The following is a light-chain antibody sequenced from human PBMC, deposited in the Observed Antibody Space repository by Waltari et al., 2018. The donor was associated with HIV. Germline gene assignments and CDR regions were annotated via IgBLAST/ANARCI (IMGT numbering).Light chain of an antibody. V-gene: IGKV3-15*01. Sequence: EIVLTQSPATLSVSPGERATLSCRTSQNVRGALAWYQQKPGQAPRLLIFDATTRATGAPPRCSGSGSCTAFTLTISSLQSEDSAVYYCQQYNNWPPYTFGQGTKLEIK. J-gene: IGKJ2*01. CDR2: DAT. CDR3: QQYNNWPPYT. CDR1: QNVRGA.